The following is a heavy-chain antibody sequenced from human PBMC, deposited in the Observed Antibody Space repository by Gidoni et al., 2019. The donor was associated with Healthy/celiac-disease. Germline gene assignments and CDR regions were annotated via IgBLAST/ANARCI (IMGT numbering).Heavy chain of an antibody. Sequence: QVQLVEYGGGVVQPGRSLRVSCAASGFTLRSYAMHCVRQSPGEGLEWLAVISYDGSNKYYADSVKGRFAGSRDNSKNTLYLQMNSLVAEDTAVYYCARDVDDYLDYWGQGTLVTVSS. CDR3: ARDVDDYLDY. J-gene: IGHJ4*02. CDR1: GFTLRSYA. CDR2: ISYDGSNK. V-gene: IGHV3-30*09.